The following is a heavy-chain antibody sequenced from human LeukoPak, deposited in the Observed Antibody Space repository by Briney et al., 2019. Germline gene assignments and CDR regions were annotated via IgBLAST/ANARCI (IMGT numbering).Heavy chain of an antibody. CDR3: ASVNYYDSSGYLEPFDY. CDR2: INPNSGGT. CDR1: GYTFTTYG. V-gene: IGHV1-2*06. D-gene: IGHD3-22*01. J-gene: IGHJ4*02. Sequence: ASVKVSCKASGYTFTTYGISWVRQAPGQGLEWMGRINPNSGGTNYAQKFQGRVTMTRDTSISTAYMELSRLRSDDTAVYYCASVNYYDSSGYLEPFDYWGQGTLVTVSS.